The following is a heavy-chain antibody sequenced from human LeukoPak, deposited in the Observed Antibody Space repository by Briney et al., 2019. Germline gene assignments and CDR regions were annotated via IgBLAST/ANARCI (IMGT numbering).Heavy chain of an antibody. Sequence: WASVKVSCKASGYTFTGYYMHWVRQAPGQGLEWMGWINPNSGGTNYAQKFQGRVTMTRDTSISTAYMELSSLRSEDTAVYYCARGRSSGYAFDIWGQGTMVTVSS. J-gene: IGHJ3*02. CDR3: ARGRSSGYAFDI. CDR2: INPNSGGT. V-gene: IGHV1-2*02. D-gene: IGHD3-22*01. CDR1: GYTFTGYY.